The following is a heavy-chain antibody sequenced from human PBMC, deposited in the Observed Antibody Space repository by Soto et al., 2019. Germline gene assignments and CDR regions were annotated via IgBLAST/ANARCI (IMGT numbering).Heavy chain of an antibody. Sequence: SETLSLTCTVSGGSISSYYWSWIRQPPGKGLEWIGYIYYSGSTNYNPSLKSRVTISVDTSKNQFSLKLSSVTAADTAVYYCARGRLRSLYFDYWGQGTLVTVSS. D-gene: IGHD5-12*01. CDR3: ARGRLRSLYFDY. J-gene: IGHJ4*02. CDR2: IYYSGST. CDR1: GGSISSYY. V-gene: IGHV4-59*01.